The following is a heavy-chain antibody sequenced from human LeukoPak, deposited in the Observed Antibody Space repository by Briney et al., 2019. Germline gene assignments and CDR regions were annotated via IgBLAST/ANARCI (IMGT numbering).Heavy chain of an antibody. V-gene: IGHV4-59*12. D-gene: IGHD6-13*01. CDR1: GGSISSYY. Sequence: SETLSLTCTVSGGSISSYYWSWIRQPPGKGLEWIGYIYYSGSTYYNPSLKSRVTISVDTSKNQFSLKLSSVTAADTAVYYCARRRGSSWSFDYWGQGTLVTVSS. CDR3: ARRRGSSWSFDY. J-gene: IGHJ4*02. CDR2: IYYSGST.